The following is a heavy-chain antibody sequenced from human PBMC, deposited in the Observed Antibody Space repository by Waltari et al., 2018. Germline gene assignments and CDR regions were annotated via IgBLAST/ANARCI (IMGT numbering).Heavy chain of an antibody. J-gene: IGHJ6*03. V-gene: IGHV3-30*18. Sequence: QVQLVESGGGVVQPGRSLRLSCAASGCIFSHSALPGVRQAPGKGLEWVAVISLDSVNKKYADSVKGRFTISRDNSKNTLFLQLNSLTSDDTAVYYCAKDAAAAPAYYYYMDVWGKGTTVTISS. CDR3: AKDAAAAPAYYYYMDV. D-gene: IGHD6-13*01. CDR2: ISLDSVNK. CDR1: GCIFSHSA.